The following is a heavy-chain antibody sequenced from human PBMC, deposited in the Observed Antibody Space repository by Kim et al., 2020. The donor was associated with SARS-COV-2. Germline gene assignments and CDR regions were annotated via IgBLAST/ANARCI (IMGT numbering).Heavy chain of an antibody. CDR3: ARIYGDYVRAFDI. CDR2: INPNSGGT. D-gene: IGHD4-17*01. CDR1: GYTFTGYY. J-gene: IGHJ3*02. Sequence: ASVKVSCKASGYTFTGYYMHWVRQAPGQGLEWMGRINPNSGGTNYAQKFQGRVTMTRDTSISTAYMELSRLRSDDTAVYYCARIYGDYVRAFDIWGQGTMVTVSS. V-gene: IGHV1-2*06.